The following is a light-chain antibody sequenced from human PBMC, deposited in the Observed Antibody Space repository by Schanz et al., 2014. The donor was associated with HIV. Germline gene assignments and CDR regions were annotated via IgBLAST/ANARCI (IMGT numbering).Light chain of an antibody. CDR1: QSITTF. J-gene: IGKJ2*03. V-gene: IGKV1-39*01. CDR2: AAS. CDR3: QQSYTGVS. Sequence: DIQMTQSPSSLSASVGDRVTITCRASQSITTFLNWYQQKPGKAPRLLIYAASTLQSGVPSRFSGRGSGTEFSLTINNLQHEDFASYYCQQSYTGVSFGQGTKLEFE.